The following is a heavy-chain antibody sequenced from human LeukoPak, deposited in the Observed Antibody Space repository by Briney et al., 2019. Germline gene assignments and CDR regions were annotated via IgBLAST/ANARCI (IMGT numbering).Heavy chain of an antibody. D-gene: IGHD1-26*01. CDR2: MNPNSGNT. Sequence: ASVKVSCKASGYTFTSYDINWVRQATGQGLEWMGWMNPNSGNTGYAQKFQGRVTMTRNTSISTAYMELSSLRSEDTAVYYCAREDLGGSYWGGPKGTWFDYWGQGTLVTVSS. V-gene: IGHV1-8*01. J-gene: IGHJ4*02. CDR3: AREDLGGSYWGGPKGTWFDY. CDR1: GYTFTSYD.